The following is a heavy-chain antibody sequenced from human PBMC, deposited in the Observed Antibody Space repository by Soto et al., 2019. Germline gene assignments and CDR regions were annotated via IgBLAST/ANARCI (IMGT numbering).Heavy chain of an antibody. CDR1: GFTFSSYG. J-gene: IGHJ4*02. CDR2: ISYDGSNK. CDR3: AKTVGLSSFDY. Sequence: GSLRLSCAASGFTFSSYGMHWVRQAPGKGLEWVAVISYDGSNKYYADSVKGRFTISRDNSKNTLYLQMNSLRAEDTAVYYCAKTVGLSSFDYWGQGTLVTVS. V-gene: IGHV3-30*18. D-gene: IGHD2-15*01.